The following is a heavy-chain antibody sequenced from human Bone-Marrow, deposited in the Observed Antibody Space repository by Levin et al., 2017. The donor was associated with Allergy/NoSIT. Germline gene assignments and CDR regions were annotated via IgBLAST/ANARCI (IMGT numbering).Heavy chain of an antibody. CDR2: ISGSGGST. V-gene: IGHV3-23*01. CDR3: ARYMITFGGVIAPRFDP. J-gene: IGHJ5*02. CDR1: GFTFSSYA. D-gene: IGHD3-16*02. Sequence: LSLTCAASGFTFSSYAMSWVRQAPGKGLEWVSAISGSGGSTYYADSVKGRFTISRDNSKNTLYLQMNSLRAEDTAVYYCARYMITFGGVIAPRFDPWGQGTLVTVSS.